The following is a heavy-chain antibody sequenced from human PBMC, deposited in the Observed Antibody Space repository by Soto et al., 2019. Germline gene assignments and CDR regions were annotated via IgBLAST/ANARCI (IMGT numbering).Heavy chain of an antibody. V-gene: IGHV4-31*03. CDR1: GGSISSGGYY. CDR2: VYYSGST. CDR3: ARDRDVVPAAMYYYGMDV. Sequence: QVQLQESGPGLVKPSQTLSLTCTVSGGSISSGGYYWSWIRQHPGKGLEWFGYVYYSGSTYYNPSLKSRVTISVDTSKNQFSLKLSSVTAADTAVYFCARDRDVVPAAMYYYGMDVWGQGTTVTVSS. D-gene: IGHD2-2*01. J-gene: IGHJ6*02.